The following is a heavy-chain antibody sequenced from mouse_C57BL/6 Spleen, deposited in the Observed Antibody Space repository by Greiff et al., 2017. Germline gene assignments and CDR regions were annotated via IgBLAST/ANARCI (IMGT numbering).Heavy chain of an antibody. CDR1: AVDFSRYW. V-gene: IGHV4-1*01. CDR2: INPDSSTI. CDR3: ARHDYGSWFAY. J-gene: IGHJ3*01. Sequence: PASAVDFSRYWMSWVRRAPGKGLEWIGEINPDSSTINYAPSLKDKFIISRDNAKNTLYLQMSKVRSEDTALYYCARHDYGSWFAYWGQGTLVTVSA. D-gene: IGHD2-4*01.